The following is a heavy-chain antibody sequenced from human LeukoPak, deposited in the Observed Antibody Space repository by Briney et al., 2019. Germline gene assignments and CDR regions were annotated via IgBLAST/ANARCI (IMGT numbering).Heavy chain of an antibody. CDR3: ARVHRRYSGYDAGYYYYYYMDV. Sequence: SETLSLTCAVYGRSFSGYYWSWIRQPPGKGLDRIGEIYHSGSTNYNPSLKSRVTISVDKSKNQFSLKLSSVTAADTAVYYCARVHRRYSGYDAGYYYYYYMDVWGKGTTVTISS. CDR2: IYHSGST. CDR1: GRSFSGYY. V-gene: IGHV4-34*01. D-gene: IGHD5-12*01. J-gene: IGHJ6*03.